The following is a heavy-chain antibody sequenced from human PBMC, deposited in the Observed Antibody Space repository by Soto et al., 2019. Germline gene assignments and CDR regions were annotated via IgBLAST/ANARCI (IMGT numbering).Heavy chain of an antibody. V-gene: IGHV1-46*01. CDR3: ARKTFARGGFDYYGMDV. J-gene: IGHJ6*02. CDR1: GYTFTSDY. CDR2: INPSEGST. D-gene: IGHD3-16*01. Sequence: ASVKVSCKASGYTFTSDYMHWVRQAPGQGLEWMGIINPSEGSTNYARKFQDRVTMTRDTSTNTVYMELSALRSQDTAVYYCARKTFARGGFDYYGMDVWGQGTTVTVSS.